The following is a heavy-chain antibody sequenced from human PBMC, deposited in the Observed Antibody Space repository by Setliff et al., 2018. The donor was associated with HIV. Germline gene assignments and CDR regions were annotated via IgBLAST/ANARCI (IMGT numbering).Heavy chain of an antibody. CDR3: AKDSSPSWSPFDY. J-gene: IGHJ4*02. D-gene: IGHD6-13*01. V-gene: IGHV3-23*01. CDR1: GFTFSSYT. CDR2: ITNSARST. Sequence: GGSLRLSCAASGFTFSSYTMNWVRQAPGKGLEWVLTITNSARSTHSADSVKGRFTISRDNSRNTLYLYMSSLRPEDTAVYYCAKDSSPSWSPFDYWGQGTLVTVSS.